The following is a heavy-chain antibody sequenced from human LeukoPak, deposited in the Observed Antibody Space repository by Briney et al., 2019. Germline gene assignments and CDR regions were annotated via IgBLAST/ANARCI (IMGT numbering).Heavy chain of an antibody. Sequence: PSETLSLTCAVYGGSFSGYYWSWIRQPPGKGLEWIGEINHSGSTNYNPSLKSRVTISVDTSKNQFSLKLSSVTAADTAVYYCARGGGIVVVPAATVIDYWGQGTLVTVSS. CDR1: GGSFSGYY. D-gene: IGHD2-2*01. CDR3: ARGGGIVVVPAATVIDY. J-gene: IGHJ4*02. CDR2: INHSGST. V-gene: IGHV4-34*01.